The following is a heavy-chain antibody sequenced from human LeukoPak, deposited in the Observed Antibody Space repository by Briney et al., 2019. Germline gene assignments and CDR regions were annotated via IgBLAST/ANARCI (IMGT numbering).Heavy chain of an antibody. CDR1: GGSISSYY. Sequence: SETLSLTCTVSGGSISSYYWSWIRQPAGKGLERIGRIYTSGSTNYTPSLKSRVTMSVDTSKNQFSLKLSSVTAADTAVYYCARDWSLDCSGGSCYLMDVWGQGTTVTVSS. V-gene: IGHV4-4*07. J-gene: IGHJ6*02. CDR3: ARDWSLDCSGGSCYLMDV. D-gene: IGHD2-15*01. CDR2: IYTSGST.